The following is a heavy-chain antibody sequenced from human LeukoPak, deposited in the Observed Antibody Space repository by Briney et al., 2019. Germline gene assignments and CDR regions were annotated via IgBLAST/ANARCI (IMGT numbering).Heavy chain of an antibody. CDR3: ARQGHYYYDSSGRFDY. CDR2: IYYSGST. J-gene: IGHJ4*02. D-gene: IGHD3-22*01. Sequence: SETLSLICTVSGGSISSSSYYWGWIRQPPGKGLEWIGSIYYSGSTYYNPSLKSRVTISVDTSKNQFSLKLSSVTAADTAVYYCARQGHYYYDSSGRFDYWGQGTLVTVSS. CDR1: GGSISSSSYY. V-gene: IGHV4-39*01.